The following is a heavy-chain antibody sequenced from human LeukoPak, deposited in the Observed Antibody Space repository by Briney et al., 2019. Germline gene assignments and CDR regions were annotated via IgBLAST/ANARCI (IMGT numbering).Heavy chain of an antibody. CDR2: INHSGST. CDR3: ARSIAAPAGPNWFDP. J-gene: IGHJ5*02. Sequence: SSETLSLTCAVYGGSFSGYCWSWIRQPPGKGLEWIGEINHSGSTNYNPSLKSRVTISVDTSKNQFSLKLSSVTAADTAVYYCARSIAAPAGPNWFDPWGQGTLVTVSS. V-gene: IGHV4-34*01. D-gene: IGHD6-6*01. CDR1: GGSFSGYC.